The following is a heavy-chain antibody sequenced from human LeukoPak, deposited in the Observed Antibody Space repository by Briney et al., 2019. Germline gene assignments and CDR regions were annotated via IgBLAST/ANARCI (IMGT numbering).Heavy chain of an antibody. CDR1: GFTFSSYS. CDR3: ARTQRYCSSTSCSLYYFDY. D-gene: IGHD2-2*01. V-gene: IGHV3-48*04. J-gene: IGHJ4*02. Sequence: GGSLRLSCAASGFTFSSYSMNWVCQAPGKGLEWVSYISSSSSTIYYADSVKGRFTISRDNAKNSLYLQMNSLRAEDTAVYYCARTQRYCSSTSCSLYYFDYWGQGTLVTVSS. CDR2: ISSSSSTI.